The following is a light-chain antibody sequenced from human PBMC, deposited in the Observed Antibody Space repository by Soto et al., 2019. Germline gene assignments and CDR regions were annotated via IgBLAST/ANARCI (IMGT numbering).Light chain of an antibody. CDR3: QHYDHPPYT. Sequence: DIQMTQSPSSLSATVGDSVTITCQSSQDIYKYLNWYQQKPGKAPKLLIYDASNWERGVPSRFSGSGSGTDFSLTINRLQPEDIATYYCQHYDHPPYTFGQGTNLEIK. CDR1: QDIYKY. CDR2: DAS. V-gene: IGKV1-33*01. J-gene: IGKJ2*01.